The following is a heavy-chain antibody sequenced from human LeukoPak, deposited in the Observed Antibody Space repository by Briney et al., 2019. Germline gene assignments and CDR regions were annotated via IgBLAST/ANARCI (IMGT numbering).Heavy chain of an antibody. CDR2: IYYSGST. J-gene: IGHJ3*02. D-gene: IGHD4-17*01. CDR1: GGSISSGDYY. CDR3: ARDPTTVTTTPDDAFDI. Sequence: PSETLSLTCTVSGGSISSGDYYWSWIRQPPGKGLEWIGYIYYSGSTYYNPSLKSRVTMSVDTSKNQFSLKLSSVTAADTAVYYCARDPTTVTTTPDDAFDIWGQGTMVTVSS. V-gene: IGHV4-61*08.